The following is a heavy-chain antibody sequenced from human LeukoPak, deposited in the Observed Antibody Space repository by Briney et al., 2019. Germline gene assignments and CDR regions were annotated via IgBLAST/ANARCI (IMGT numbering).Heavy chain of an antibody. CDR1: GGTFSSYA. V-gene: IGHV1-69*04. CDR3: ATRFGGYYYYGMDV. Sequence: ASVKVSCKASGGTFSSYAISWVRQAPGQGLEWMGRIIPILGIANYAQKFQGRVTITADKSTSTAYMELSSLRSEDTAVYYCATRFGGYYYYGMDVWGQGTTVTVSS. CDR2: IIPILGIA. J-gene: IGHJ6*02. D-gene: IGHD3-10*01.